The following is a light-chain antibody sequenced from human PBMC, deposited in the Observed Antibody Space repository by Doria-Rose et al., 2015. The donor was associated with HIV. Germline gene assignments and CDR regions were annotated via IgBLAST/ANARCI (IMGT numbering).Light chain of an antibody. CDR2: DGS. J-gene: IGKJ1*01. V-gene: IGKV3-20*01. CDR1: QSFSSTY. CDR3: HQYGTSWT. Sequence: TQSPGTLPLSPGERATLSCRASQSFSSTYLAWYQQKPGQAPSPLIYDGSTRATGIPDRFSASGSGTDFTLTINRLEPEDFALYYCHQYGTSWTFGQGTKVEI.